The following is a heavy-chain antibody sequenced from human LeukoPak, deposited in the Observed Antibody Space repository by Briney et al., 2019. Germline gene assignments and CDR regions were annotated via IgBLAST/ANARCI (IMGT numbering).Heavy chain of an antibody. Sequence: GGSLRLSCAVSGFPFSIYEMNWVRQAPGKGLEWVSNIGSSGTTIYYADSVKGRFSISRDNAKSSLYLQMNSLRVEDTAVYYCALLAVASDFDYWGQGALVAVSS. D-gene: IGHD6-19*01. CDR3: ALLAVASDFDY. CDR1: GFPFSIYE. V-gene: IGHV3-48*03. J-gene: IGHJ4*02. CDR2: IGSSGTTI.